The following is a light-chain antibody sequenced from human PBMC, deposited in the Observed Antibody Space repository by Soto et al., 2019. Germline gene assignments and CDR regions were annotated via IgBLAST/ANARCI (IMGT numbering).Light chain of an antibody. J-gene: IGLJ2*01. CDR3: SSYAGSNTVL. Sequence: QSALTQPPSASGSPGQSVTISCTGTSSDVGGYNCVPWYQQHPGKAPQLMIYEVTKRPSGVPDRFSGSKSGNTASLTVSGLQAEDEADYYCSSYAGSNTVLFGGGTKLTVL. CDR1: SSDVGGYNC. CDR2: EVT. V-gene: IGLV2-8*01.